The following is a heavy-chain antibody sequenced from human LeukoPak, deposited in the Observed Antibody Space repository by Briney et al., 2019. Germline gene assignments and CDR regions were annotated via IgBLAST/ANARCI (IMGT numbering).Heavy chain of an antibody. Sequence: PGGSLRLSCAASGFIVSSKYMSWVRQAPGKGLEWVSVIYSGGSTYYAASVEGRFTISSDNSKNTVYLQMNSLRVEDTAVYYCARAGPIDYWGQGTLVTVSS. J-gene: IGHJ4*02. V-gene: IGHV3-53*01. CDR3: ARAGPIDY. CDR2: IYSGGST. CDR1: GFIVSSKY.